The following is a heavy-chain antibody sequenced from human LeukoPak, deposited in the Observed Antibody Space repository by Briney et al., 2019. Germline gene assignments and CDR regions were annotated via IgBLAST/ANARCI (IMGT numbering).Heavy chain of an antibody. D-gene: IGHD3-10*02. J-gene: IGHJ3*01. Sequence: GRSLRLSCAASGFTFSRYAMHWVRQAPGMGLAWVAVISNDGSNKYYSESVKGRFTISRDNPKNTLDLQMNSLRTEDTAVYYCAKFFTGEYVRAFDVWGQGTMVTVSS. V-gene: IGHV3-30*04. CDR2: ISNDGSNK. CDR1: GFTFSRYA. CDR3: AKFFTGEYVRAFDV.